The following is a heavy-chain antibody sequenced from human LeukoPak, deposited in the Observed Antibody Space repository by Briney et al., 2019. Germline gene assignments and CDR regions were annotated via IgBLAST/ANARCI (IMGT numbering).Heavy chain of an antibody. CDR3: AASMGVRDVLRAFDP. CDR2: TNPSTGDT. Sequence: GAAVRDSCKAPINTFNNLYIHWVRQAPGQRLEWMGRTNPSTGDTTFARQFQGRVTLTPDTSITIAHIDLSRLTATHTHMYYIAASMGVRDVLRAFDPWGQGDPVTV. J-gene: IGHJ5*02. D-gene: IGHD3-10*01. CDR1: INTFNNLY. V-gene: IGHV1-2*05.